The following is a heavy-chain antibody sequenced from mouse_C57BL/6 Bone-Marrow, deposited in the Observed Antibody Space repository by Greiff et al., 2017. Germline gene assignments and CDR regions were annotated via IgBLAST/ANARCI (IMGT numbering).Heavy chain of an antibody. CDR1: GFTFTDYY. V-gene: IGHV7-3*01. CDR2: IRNKANGYTT. Sequence: DVMLVESGGGLVQPGGSLSLSCAASGFTFTDYYMSWVRQPPGKALEWLGFIRNKANGYTTEYSASVKGRFTISRDNSQSILYLQMNALRAEDSASYCCARLLRSFFDYWGQGTTLTVSS. J-gene: IGHJ2*01. CDR3: ARLLRSFFDY. D-gene: IGHD1-1*01.